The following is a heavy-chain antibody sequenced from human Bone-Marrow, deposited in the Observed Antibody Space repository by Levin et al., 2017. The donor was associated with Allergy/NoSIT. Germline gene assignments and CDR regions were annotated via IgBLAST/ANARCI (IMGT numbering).Heavy chain of an antibody. Sequence: SETLSLTCTVSGGSISSGVYFWSWIRQLPGKGLEWIGYVSYSGITFYNQSLKSRVTISGDTSKNLFSLNLSSVTAADTAVYYCARGITVFGVVLAVNDAFDIWGQGTMVTVS. V-gene: IGHV4-31*03. D-gene: IGHD3-3*01. CDR1: GGSISSGVYF. CDR3: ARGITVFGVVLAVNDAFDI. J-gene: IGHJ3*02. CDR2: VSYSGIT.